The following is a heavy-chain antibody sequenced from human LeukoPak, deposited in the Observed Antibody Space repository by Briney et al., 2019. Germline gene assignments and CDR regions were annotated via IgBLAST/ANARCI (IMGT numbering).Heavy chain of an antibody. CDR2: IYYSGST. Sequence: SETLSLTCTVSGGSISSYYWSWIRQPPGKGLEWIGYIYYSGSTNYNPSLKSRVTISVDTSKNQFSLKLSSVTAADTAVYYCARGRKGGSALWGQGTLVTVSS. J-gene: IGHJ4*02. V-gene: IGHV4-59*01. CDR1: GGSISSYY. CDR3: ARGRKGGSAL. D-gene: IGHD3-10*01.